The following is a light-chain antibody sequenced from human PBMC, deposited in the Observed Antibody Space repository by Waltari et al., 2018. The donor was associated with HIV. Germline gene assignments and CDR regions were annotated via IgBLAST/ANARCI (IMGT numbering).Light chain of an antibody. V-gene: IGLV3-25*03. CDR1: AFPTKF. CDR2: KDS. J-gene: IGLJ1*01. Sequence: SYELTQPPSVSVSPGQTARITCSGDAFPTKFAYWYQQRPGQAPVLVINKDSERPSGIPERFSGSSSGTTVTLTISGVQAEDEADYYCQSADSSNTYVFGTGTKVTVL. CDR3: QSADSSNTYV.